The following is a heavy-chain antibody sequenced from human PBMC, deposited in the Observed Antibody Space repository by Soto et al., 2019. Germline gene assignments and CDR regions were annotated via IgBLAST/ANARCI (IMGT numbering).Heavy chain of an antibody. CDR1: GFSLSSYD. V-gene: IGHV3-13*04. CDR3: GRAQSRNWNARGYGIDV. Sequence: EVRLVESGGGLLQPGTSVRLSCAAPGFSLSSYDLHWVRQLPEKRLEWVAFFGSGGDRHYSASVKGRFTISRDTAKKSFYLQMNNLKVGDTAVYYCGRAQSRNWNARGYGIDVWGHGTTVIVSS. CDR2: FGSGGDR. J-gene: IGHJ6*02. D-gene: IGHD1-1*01.